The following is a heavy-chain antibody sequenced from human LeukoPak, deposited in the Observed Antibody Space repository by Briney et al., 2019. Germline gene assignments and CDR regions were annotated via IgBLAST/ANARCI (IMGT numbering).Heavy chain of an antibody. CDR1: GGTFSSYA. V-gene: IGHV1-69*13. J-gene: IGHJ5*02. CDR2: IIPIFGTA. D-gene: IGHD6-6*01. Sequence: SVKVSCKASGGTFSSYAISWVRQAPRQGLEWLGGIIPIFGTANYAQKFQGRVTITADESTSTAYMELSSLRSEDTAVYYCARGGRYSSSWNWFDPWGQGTLVTVSS. CDR3: ARGGRYSSSWNWFDP.